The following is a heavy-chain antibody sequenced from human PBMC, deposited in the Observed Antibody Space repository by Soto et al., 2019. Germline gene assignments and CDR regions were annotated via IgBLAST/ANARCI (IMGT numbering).Heavy chain of an antibody. D-gene: IGHD5-12*01. CDR1: GGSISSSNW. CDR2: IYHSGST. CDR3: ARDLENRDGYNGVGIDY. J-gene: IGHJ4*02. Sequence: QVQLQESGPGLVKPSGTLSLTCAVSGGSISSSNWWSWVRQPPGKGLEWIGEIYHSGSTNYNPSLKSRVTISVDKSKNQFSLKLSSVTAADTAVYYCARDLENRDGYNGVGIDYWGQGTLVTVSS. V-gene: IGHV4-4*02.